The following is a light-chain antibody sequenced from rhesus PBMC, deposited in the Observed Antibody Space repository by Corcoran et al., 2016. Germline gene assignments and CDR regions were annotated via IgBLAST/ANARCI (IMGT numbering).Light chain of an antibody. CDR1: ENVNKY. Sequence: DIQMTQSPSSLSASVGDRVTITCRASENVNKYLHWYQQKPGKAPKLLIYASSTFPRGVPSRFSGLGSGTDYTFTISSLQPEDVSSYYCQHSSGTPFSFGPGTKLDIK. CDR3: QHSSGTPFS. J-gene: IGKJ3*01. CDR2: ASS. V-gene: IGKV1-74*01.